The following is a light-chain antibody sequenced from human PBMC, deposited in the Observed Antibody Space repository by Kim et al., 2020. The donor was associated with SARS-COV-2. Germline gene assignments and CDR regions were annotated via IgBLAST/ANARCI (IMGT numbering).Light chain of an antibody. CDR1: QSVSSN. CDR3: QQYNNWLLYT. Sequence: VPPGERATLSCRASQSVSSNLAWYQQKPGQAPRLLIYGASTRATGIPARFSGSGSGTEFTLTISSLQSEDFAVYYCQQYNNWLLYTFGQGTKLEI. CDR2: GAS. V-gene: IGKV3-15*01. J-gene: IGKJ2*01.